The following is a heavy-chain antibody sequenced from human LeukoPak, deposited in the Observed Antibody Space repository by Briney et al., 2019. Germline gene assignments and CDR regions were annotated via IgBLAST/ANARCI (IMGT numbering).Heavy chain of an antibody. V-gene: IGHV3-74*01. CDR1: GFPFSGYW. CDR3: AKSALGYCSSTSCYKARSYYYYGMDV. D-gene: IGHD2-2*02. Sequence: GGSLRLSCAASGFPFSGYWMHWVRQVPGKGLLWVSRINSDGSATIYADSVRGRFTISRDNSKNTLYLQMNNLRAEDTAVYYCAKSALGYCSSTSCYKARSYYYYGMDVWGQGTTVTVSS. J-gene: IGHJ6*02. CDR2: INSDGSAT.